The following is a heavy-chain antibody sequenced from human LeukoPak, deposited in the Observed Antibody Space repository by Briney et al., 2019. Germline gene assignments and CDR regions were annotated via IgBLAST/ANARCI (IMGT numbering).Heavy chain of an antibody. CDR3: ASSPMTTVTTFSNY. CDR1: GFTFSDYY. Sequence: GGSLRLSCAASGFTFSDYYMSWIRQAPGKGLEWVSYISSSGSTIYYADSVKGRFTIFRDNAKNSLYLQMNSLRAEDTAVYYCASSPMTTVTTFSNYWGQGTLVTVSS. CDR2: ISSSGSTI. J-gene: IGHJ4*02. V-gene: IGHV3-11*01. D-gene: IGHD4-17*01.